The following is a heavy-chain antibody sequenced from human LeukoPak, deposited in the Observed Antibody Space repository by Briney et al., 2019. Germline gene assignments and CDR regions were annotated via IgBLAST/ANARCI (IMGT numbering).Heavy chain of an antibody. CDR1: GGSFSGYY. J-gene: IGHJ4*02. V-gene: IGHV4-34*01. Sequence: SETLSLTCAVYGGSFSGYYWSWIRQPPGKGLEWIGEINHSGSTNYNPSLKSRVTISVGTSKNQFSLKLSSVTAADTAVYYCARVPYDSSGYLYWGQGTLVTVSS. CDR2: INHSGST. D-gene: IGHD3-22*01. CDR3: ARVPYDSSGYLY.